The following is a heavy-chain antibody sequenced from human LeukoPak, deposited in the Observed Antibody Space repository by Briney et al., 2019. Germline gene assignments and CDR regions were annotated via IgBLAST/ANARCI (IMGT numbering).Heavy chain of an antibody. D-gene: IGHD6-19*01. J-gene: IGHJ4*02. CDR3: ARGRYSSGWYKRFDY. CDR2: INHSGST. V-gene: IGHV4-34*01. Sequence: SETLSLTCAVYGGSFSGYYWSWIRQPPGKGLEWIGEINHSGSTNYNPSLKSRVTISVDTSKNQFSLKLSSVTAADTAVYYCARGRYSSGWYKRFDYWGQGTLVTVSS. CDR1: GGSFSGYY.